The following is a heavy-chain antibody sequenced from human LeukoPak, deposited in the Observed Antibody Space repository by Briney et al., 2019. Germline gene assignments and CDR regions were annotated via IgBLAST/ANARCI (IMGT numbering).Heavy chain of an antibody. J-gene: IGHJ4*02. D-gene: IGHD4-23*01. CDR2: ISSTGNYI. CDR1: GFTFDDYA. Sequence: GRSLRLSCAASGFTFDDYAMHWVRQAPGKGLEWVSSISSTGNYIYYTESMKGRFTISRDNAKNSLFLQMNSLRAEDTAVYYCARDRGGRGLDYWGQGTLVTVSS. V-gene: IGHV3-21*06. CDR3: ARDRGGRGLDY.